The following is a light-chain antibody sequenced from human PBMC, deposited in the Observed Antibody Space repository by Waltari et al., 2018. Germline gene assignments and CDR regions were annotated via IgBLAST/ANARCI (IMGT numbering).Light chain of an antibody. Sequence: NFMLTQPHSVSESPGKTVTISCTRSSGSIAINYVQWYQQRPGSAPTTVIYEDNRRPSGVPDRFSGSIDSSSNSASLTISGLKTEDEADYYCQSYDSGVIFGGGTKLTVL. CDR3: QSYDSGVI. V-gene: IGLV6-57*03. CDR2: EDN. CDR1: SGSIAINY. J-gene: IGLJ2*01.